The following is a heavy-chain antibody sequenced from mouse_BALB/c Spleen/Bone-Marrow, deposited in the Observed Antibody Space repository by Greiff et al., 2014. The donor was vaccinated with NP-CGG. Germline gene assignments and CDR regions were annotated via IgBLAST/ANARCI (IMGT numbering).Heavy chain of an antibody. CDR1: GYSITNDDA. J-gene: IGHJ3*01. CDR2: ISYSGST. D-gene: IGHD2-14*01. V-gene: IGHV3-2*02. Sequence: EVMLVESGPGLVKPSQSLSLTCTVTGYSITNDDAWNWIRQFPGKKLEWMGYISYSGSTSYNPSLKSRISITRDTSKNQFFLQLNSVTTEDTATYYCARNRYDGAWFAYWGQGTLVTVSA. CDR3: ARNRYDGAWFAY.